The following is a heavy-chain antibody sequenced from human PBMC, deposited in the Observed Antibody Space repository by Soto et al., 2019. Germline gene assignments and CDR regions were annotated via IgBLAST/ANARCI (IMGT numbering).Heavy chain of an antibody. Sequence: GASVKVSCKASGGTFSSYAISWVRQAPGQGLEWMGGIIPIFGTANYAQKFQGRVTITADKSTSTAYMELSSLRSEDTAVYYCASREYEYGRHGFDYWGQGTLVTVSS. CDR1: GGTFSSYA. CDR3: ASREYEYGRHGFDY. V-gene: IGHV1-69*06. D-gene: IGHD6-6*01. CDR2: IIPIFGTA. J-gene: IGHJ4*02.